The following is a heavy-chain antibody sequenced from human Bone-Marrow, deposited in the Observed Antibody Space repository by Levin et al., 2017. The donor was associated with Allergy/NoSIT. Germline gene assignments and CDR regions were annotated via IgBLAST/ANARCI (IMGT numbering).Heavy chain of an antibody. V-gene: IGHV3-74*01. CDR2: INSDGSRP. Sequence: GGSLRLSCAASGFSFSSYWMYWVRQAPGKRLMWVSRINSDGSRPSYADSVMGRFSISRDNAKNTLYLQMNSLRAEDTAVYYCAGVSDYGGNYNWFDPWGQGTLVTVSS. J-gene: IGHJ5*02. CDR1: GFSFSSYW. D-gene: IGHD4-23*01. CDR3: AGVSDYGGNYNWFDP.